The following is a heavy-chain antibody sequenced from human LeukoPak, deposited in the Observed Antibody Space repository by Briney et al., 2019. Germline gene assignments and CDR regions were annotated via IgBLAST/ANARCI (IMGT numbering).Heavy chain of an antibody. CDR1: GGSISSYY. CDR3: ARQFWSGDNFDY. J-gene: IGHJ4*02. D-gene: IGHD3-3*01. V-gene: IGHV4-59*01. Sequence: SETLSLTCTVSGGSISSYYWSLIRQPAGKGLEWIGYMYYSGSTNYNPSLKSRVTISVDTSKNQFSLKLSSVTAADTAVYYCARQFWSGDNFDYWGQGTLVTVSS. CDR2: MYYSGST.